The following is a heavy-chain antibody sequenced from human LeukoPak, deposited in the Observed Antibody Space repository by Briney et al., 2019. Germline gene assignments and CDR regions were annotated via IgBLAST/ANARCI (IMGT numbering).Heavy chain of an antibody. CDR1: GGSFSGYY. V-gene: IGHV4-34*01. CDR3: AREAEKDCWFDP. D-gene: IGHD3/OR15-3a*01. J-gene: IGHJ5*02. Sequence: SETLSLTCAVYGGSFSGYYWSWIRQPPGKGLEWIGEINHSGSTYYNPSLKSRVTISVDTSKNQFSLKLSSVTAADTAVYYCAREAEKDCWFDPWGQGTLVTVSS. CDR2: INHSGST.